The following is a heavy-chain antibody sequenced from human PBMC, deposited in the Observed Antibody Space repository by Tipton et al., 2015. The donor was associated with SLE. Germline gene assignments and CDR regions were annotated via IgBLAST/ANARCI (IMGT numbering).Heavy chain of an antibody. Sequence: TLSLTCTVSGGSIGSSSYYWGWIRQPPGKGLEWVGSFYYSENTNYNPSLKSRVTISVDTSKNQFSLKLSSVTAADTAVYYCARLSAAYFYYMDVWGKGTTVTVSS. V-gene: IGHV4-39*01. CDR3: ARLSAAYFYYMDV. J-gene: IGHJ6*03. CDR1: GGSIGSSSYY. CDR2: FYYSENT. D-gene: IGHD2-15*01.